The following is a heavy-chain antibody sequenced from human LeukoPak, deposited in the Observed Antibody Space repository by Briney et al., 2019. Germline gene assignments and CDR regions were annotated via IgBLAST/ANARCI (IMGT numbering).Heavy chain of an antibody. V-gene: IGHV3-21*01. D-gene: IGHD2-21*02. Sequence: GGSLRLSCAASGFTFSSYSMNWVRQAPVKGLEWASSISSSSSYIYYADSVKGRFTISRDNAKNSLYLQMNSLRADDTAVYYCARACGGDCYLSDYWGQGTLVTVSS. CDR1: GFTFSSYS. CDR2: ISSSSSYI. CDR3: ARACGGDCYLSDY. J-gene: IGHJ4*02.